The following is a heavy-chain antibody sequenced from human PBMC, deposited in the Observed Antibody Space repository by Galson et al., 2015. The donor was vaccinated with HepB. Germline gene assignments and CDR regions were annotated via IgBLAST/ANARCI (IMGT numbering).Heavy chain of an antibody. J-gene: IGHJ6*03. CDR2: INAGNGNT. CDR3: ARSLSGGDFWSGYTYYYYMDV. CDR1: GYTFTSYA. Sequence: SVKVSCKASGYTFTSYAMHWVRQAPGQRLEWMGWINAGNGNTKYSQKFQGRVTITRDTSASTAYMELSSLRSEDTAVYYCARSLSGGDFWSGYTYYYYMDVWGKGTTVTVSS. D-gene: IGHD3-3*01. V-gene: IGHV1-3*01.